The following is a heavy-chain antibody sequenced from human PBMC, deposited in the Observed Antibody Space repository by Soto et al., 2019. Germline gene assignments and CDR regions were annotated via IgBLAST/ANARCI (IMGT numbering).Heavy chain of an antibody. V-gene: IGHV3-33*01. Sequence: QVKLVESGGGVVQPGGSLRLSCAASGHSFRSYGMHWVRQAPGKGLEWVALIWYDGSNEYYADSVQGRFTISRDNSETTVYLQMNSLSVEDTAIYYCARERGFVRGVLRYYLDYWGQGTLVTVSS. CDR1: GHSFRSYG. CDR2: IWYDGSNE. D-gene: IGHD3-10*01. J-gene: IGHJ4*02. CDR3: ARERGFVRGVLRYYLDY.